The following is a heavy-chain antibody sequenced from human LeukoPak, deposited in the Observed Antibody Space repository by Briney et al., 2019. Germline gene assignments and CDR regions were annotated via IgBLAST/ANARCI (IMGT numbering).Heavy chain of an antibody. J-gene: IGHJ4*02. CDR1: GVTFSSYS. Sequence: GESLRLSCAASGVTFSSYSINWVRHAPGKGLGWVSSMSSSSSYINYANSVKDRFTISRDNAKNSLYLQMNSLRAEDTAVYYCARAYGDHAGFDYWGRGTLVSVS. CDR3: ARAYGDHAGFDY. V-gene: IGHV3-21*01. CDR2: MSSSSSYI. D-gene: IGHD4-17*01.